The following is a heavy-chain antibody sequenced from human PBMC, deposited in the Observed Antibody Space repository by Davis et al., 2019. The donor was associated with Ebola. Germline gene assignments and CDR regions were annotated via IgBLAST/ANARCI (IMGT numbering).Heavy chain of an antibody. CDR3: ARGRFWSGYSPVDY. D-gene: IGHD3-3*01. V-gene: IGHV4-34*01. CDR1: GGSFSGYY. CDR2: ITHSGST. J-gene: IGHJ4*02. Sequence: SETLSLTCALYGGSFSGYYWSWIRQPPGKGLEWIGEITHSGSTNYNPSLKSRVTISVDTSKNQFSLKLSSVTAADTAVYYCARGRFWSGYSPVDYWGQGTLVTVSS.